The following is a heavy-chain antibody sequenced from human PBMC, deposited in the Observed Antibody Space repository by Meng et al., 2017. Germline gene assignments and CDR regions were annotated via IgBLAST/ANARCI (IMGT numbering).Heavy chain of an antibody. CDR1: GFTFSSYG. CDR3: ARERRAANNWFDP. V-gene: IGHV3-33*08. D-gene: IGHD2-15*01. J-gene: IGHJ5*02. CDR2: IWYDGSNK. Sequence: GESLKISCAASGFTFSSYGMHWVRQAPGKGLEWVAVIWYDGSNKYYADSVKGRFTISRDNSKNTLYLQMNSLRAGDTAVYYCARERRAANNWFDPWGQGTLVTVSS.